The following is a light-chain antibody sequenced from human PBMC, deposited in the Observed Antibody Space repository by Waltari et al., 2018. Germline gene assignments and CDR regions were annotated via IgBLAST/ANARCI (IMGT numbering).Light chain of an antibody. J-gene: IGKJ2*01. CDR3: QQNYASPFT. V-gene: IGKV1-39*01. CDR1: QTVTSD. Sequence: DIQMTQSPSSLSASIGDRVIITCRASQTVTSDLHLYQQRPGKPPKLLIYSASTLQRGVSSRFSGSGSGTDFTLTINNLQPDDFATYFCQQNYASPFTFGQGTKLDMK. CDR2: SAS.